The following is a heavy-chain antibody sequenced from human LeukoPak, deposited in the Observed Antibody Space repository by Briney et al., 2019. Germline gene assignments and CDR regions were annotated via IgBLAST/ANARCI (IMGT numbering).Heavy chain of an antibody. V-gene: IGHV3-66*02. CDR3: ARGSSSAAVARGFDY. J-gene: IGHJ4*02. Sequence: GGSLRLSCAASGFTVSSNYMGWVRQAPGKGLDWVSVIYSGGSAYYAESVKGRFTISRDSSKNTLHLQMNSLTAEDTAVYYCARGSSSAAVARGFDYWGQGTLVTVSS. D-gene: IGHD6-19*01. CDR2: IYSGGSA. CDR1: GFTVSSNY.